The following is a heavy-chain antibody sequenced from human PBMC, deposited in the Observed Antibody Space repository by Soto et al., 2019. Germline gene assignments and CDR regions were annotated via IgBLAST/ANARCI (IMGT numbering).Heavy chain of an antibody. CDR3: ARDSVVTANQGAFDI. CDR1: GFTFSSYG. Sequence: GGSLRLSCAASGFTFSSYGMHWVRQAPGKGLEWVAVIWYDGSNKYYADSVKGRFTISRDNSKNTLYLQMNSLRAEDTAVYYCARDSVVTANQGAFDIWGQGTMVTVSS. D-gene: IGHD5-18*01. J-gene: IGHJ3*02. CDR2: IWYDGSNK. V-gene: IGHV3-33*01.